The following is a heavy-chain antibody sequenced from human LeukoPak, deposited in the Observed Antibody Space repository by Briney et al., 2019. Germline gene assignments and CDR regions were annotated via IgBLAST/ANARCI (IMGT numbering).Heavy chain of an antibody. CDR3: AVWDCSSTSCYYYYYYYMDV. V-gene: IGHV4-59*08. J-gene: IGHJ6*03. Sequence: SETLSLTCTVSGGSISSYYWSWIRQPPGKGLEWIGYIYYSGSTNYNPSLKSRVTISVDTSKNQFSLKLSSVTAADTAVYYCAVWDCSSTSCYYYYYYYMDVWGKGTTVTVSS. D-gene: IGHD2-2*01. CDR2: IYYSGST. CDR1: GGSISSYY.